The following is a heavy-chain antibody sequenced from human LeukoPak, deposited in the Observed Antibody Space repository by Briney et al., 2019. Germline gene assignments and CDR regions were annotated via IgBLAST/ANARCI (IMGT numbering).Heavy chain of an antibody. CDR1: GFTPSSFG. J-gene: IGHJ4*02. V-gene: IGHV3-30*02. CDR2: IRYDGSNK. Sequence: GGALRLSCAASGFTPSSFGIYWVREGLGKGLGRVAFIRYDGSNKYDADSVKGQFTISRDNSKNKVFMQMNSLRAEDTAVYYCAKDQYSSGWYFDYWGQGTLVTVS. D-gene: IGHD6-19*01. CDR3: AKDQYSSGWYFDY.